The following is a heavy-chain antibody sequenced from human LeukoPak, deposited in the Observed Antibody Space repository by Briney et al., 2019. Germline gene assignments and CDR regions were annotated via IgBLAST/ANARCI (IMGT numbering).Heavy chain of an antibody. CDR3: AKDAYSSGWYGGYVDY. Sequence: PGGSLRLSCAASGFTFSSFGMHWVRQAPGKGMEWVAVISNDGSNKYVADSVKGRFTISRDNSKNTLYLQMNSLRAKDTGVYYCAKDAYSSGWYGGYVDYWGQGTLVTVSS. CDR1: GFTFSSFG. CDR2: ISNDGSNK. V-gene: IGHV3-30*18. D-gene: IGHD6-19*01. J-gene: IGHJ4*02.